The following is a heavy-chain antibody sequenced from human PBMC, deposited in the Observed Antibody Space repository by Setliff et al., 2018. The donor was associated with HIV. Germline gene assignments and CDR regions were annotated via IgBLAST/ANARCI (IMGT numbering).Heavy chain of an antibody. Sequence: LSLSCAASGFTFGSYDMNWVRQAPGKGLEWASYISGSGSIIYYADSVKGRFTISRDNAEYSLHLQMNSLRAEDTAVYYCSRPGYYGSGRDYWGQGTLVTVSS. CDR2: ISGSGSII. J-gene: IGHJ4*02. V-gene: IGHV3-48*03. D-gene: IGHD3-10*01. CDR1: GFTFGSYD. CDR3: SRPGYYGSGRDY.